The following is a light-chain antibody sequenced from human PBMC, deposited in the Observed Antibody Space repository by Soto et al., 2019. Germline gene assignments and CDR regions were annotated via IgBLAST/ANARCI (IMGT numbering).Light chain of an antibody. V-gene: IGKV1-5*03. J-gene: IGKJ1*01. Sequence: DIQMTQSPSTLSASVGDRVTITCRASQSIRDWLAWYQQKPGNVPKLLIYEASTLETGVPSRFSGSGSGTEFTLSIRSLQPDDFATYYCQQYNSYPWTFVQGTKVEIK. CDR3: QQYNSYPWT. CDR2: EAS. CDR1: QSIRDW.